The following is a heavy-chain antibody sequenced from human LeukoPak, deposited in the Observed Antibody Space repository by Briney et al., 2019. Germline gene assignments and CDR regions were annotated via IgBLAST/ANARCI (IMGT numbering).Heavy chain of an antibody. J-gene: IGHJ6*04. V-gene: IGHV1-69*06. D-gene: IGHD3-10*01. CDR2: IIPIFGTA. CDR3: ARVGTMWFGEGYYYGMDV. Sequence: GGSVKVSCNASGGTFSSYAMSWVRQAPGQGLEWMGGIIPIFGTANYAQKFQGRVTITADKSTSTAYMELSSLRSEDTAVYYCARVGTMWFGEGYYYGMDVWGKGTTVTVSS. CDR1: GGTFSSYA.